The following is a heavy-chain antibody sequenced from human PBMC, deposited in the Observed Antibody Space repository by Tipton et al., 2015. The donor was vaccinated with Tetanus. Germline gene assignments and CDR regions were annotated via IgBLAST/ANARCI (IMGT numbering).Heavy chain of an antibody. V-gene: IGHV5-51*01. CDR1: GYEFISYW. CDR3: ARHSGGSEIGYYDDMDV. D-gene: IGHD3-10*01. J-gene: IGHJ6*02. Sequence: QSGAEVKKPGESLRISCKASGYEFISYWIAWVRQMPGKGLEWMGVIYPADSDIRSSPSFQGQVTMSVDKSTSTAYLQWRSLKASDSAMYYCARHSGGSEIGYYDDMDVWGQGTTVTVSS. CDR2: IYPADSDI.